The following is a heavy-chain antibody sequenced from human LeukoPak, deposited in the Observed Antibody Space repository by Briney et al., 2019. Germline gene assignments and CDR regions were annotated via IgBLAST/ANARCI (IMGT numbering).Heavy chain of an antibody. J-gene: IGHJ4*02. CDR3: ARDVVFRSSIDYFDY. CDR2: ISAYNGNT. CDR1: GYTFTSYG. D-gene: IGHD3-3*02. Sequence: ASVKVSCKASGYTFTSYGISWVRQAPGQGLEWMGWISAYNGNTNYARKVQGRVTMTTDTSTSTANMELRSLRSDDTAVYYCARDVVFRSSIDYFDYWGQGTLVTVSS. V-gene: IGHV1-18*01.